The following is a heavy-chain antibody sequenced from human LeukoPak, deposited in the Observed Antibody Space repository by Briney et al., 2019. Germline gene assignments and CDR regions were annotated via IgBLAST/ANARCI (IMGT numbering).Heavy chain of an antibody. D-gene: IGHD3-10*01. Sequence: GGSLRLSCAASGFTFSSYWMSWVRQAPGKGLEWVANIKQDGSEKYYVDSVKGRFTISRDNAKNSLYLQMNSLRAEDTAVYYCARPYYSGSGSYGYWGQGTLVTVSS. J-gene: IGHJ4*02. V-gene: IGHV3-7*01. CDR2: IKQDGSEK. CDR3: ARPYYSGSGSYGY. CDR1: GFTFSSYW.